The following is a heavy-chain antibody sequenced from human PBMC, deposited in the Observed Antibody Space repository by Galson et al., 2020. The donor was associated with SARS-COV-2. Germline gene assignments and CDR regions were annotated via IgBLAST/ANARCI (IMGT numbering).Heavy chain of an antibody. CDR3: AHSPILVAAPSFQH. J-gene: IGHJ1*01. V-gene: IGHV2-5*02. D-gene: IGHD2-15*01. CDR2: IYWDDDK. Sequence: KMSGPTLVKPTQTLTLTCTFSGFSLSTSGVGVGWIRQPPGKALAWLALIYWDDDKRYSPSLKSRLTITKDTSKNQVVLTMTNMDPVDTATYYCAHSPILVAAPSFQHWGQGTLVTVSS. CDR1: GFSLSTSGVG.